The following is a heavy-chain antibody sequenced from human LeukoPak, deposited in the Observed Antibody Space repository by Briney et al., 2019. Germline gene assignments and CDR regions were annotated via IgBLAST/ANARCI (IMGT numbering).Heavy chain of an antibody. V-gene: IGHV1-8*01. CDR2: MNPKSGNS. CDR3: ARVYGPIDY. Sequence: ASVNVSCKTSLYTFTTYDINWVRQATGQGLEWMGWMNPKSGNSGYAQKFQGRVTMTRDTSISTAYMELSSLTSEDTAVYYCARVYGPIDYWGQGTLVTVSS. CDR1: LYTFTTYD. J-gene: IGHJ4*02. D-gene: IGHD2-8*01.